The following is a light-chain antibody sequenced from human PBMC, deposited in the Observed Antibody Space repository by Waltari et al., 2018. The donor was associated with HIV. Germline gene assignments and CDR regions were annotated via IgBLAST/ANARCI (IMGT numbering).Light chain of an antibody. CDR1: ESLLHSDGFNY. J-gene: IGKJ2*02. Sequence: DIVMTQSPLSLPVNTGVLASMSCWSRESLLHSDGFNYLDWYLQKPGQSPQLLGYLASDRASRVPGRLRGAGPGTDFTLGVSRVAAEDVGEYCCMRTLQAPLCTFGQGTNLQI. CDR2: LAS. CDR3: MRTLQAPLCT. V-gene: IGKV2-28*01.